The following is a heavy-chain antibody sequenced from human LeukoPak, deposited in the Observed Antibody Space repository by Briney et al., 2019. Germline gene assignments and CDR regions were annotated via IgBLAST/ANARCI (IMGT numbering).Heavy chain of an antibody. D-gene: IGHD3-10*01. CDR2: IYTSGST. V-gene: IGHV4-61*02. CDR1: GGSISSGSYY. Sequence: SQTLSLTCTVSGGSISSGSYYWSWIRQPAGKGLEWIGRIYTSGSTNYNPSLKSRVTISVDTSKNQFSLKLSSVTAADTAVYYCARDMGLKWFGGVDYWGQGTLVTVSS. CDR3: ARDMGLKWFGGVDY. J-gene: IGHJ4*02.